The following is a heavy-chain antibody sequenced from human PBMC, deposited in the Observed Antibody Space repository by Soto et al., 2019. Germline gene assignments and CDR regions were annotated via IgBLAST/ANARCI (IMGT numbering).Heavy chain of an antibody. V-gene: IGHV3-30*18. D-gene: IGHD5-12*01. CDR1: GFTFSSYG. Sequence: GGSLRLSCAASGFTFSSYGMHWVRQAPGKGLEWVAVISYDGSNKYYADSVKGRFTISRDNSKNTLYLQMNSLRAEDTAVYYCAKDRGYDHYYYYYGMDVWGQGTTVTVSS. J-gene: IGHJ6*02. CDR2: ISYDGSNK. CDR3: AKDRGYDHYYYYYGMDV.